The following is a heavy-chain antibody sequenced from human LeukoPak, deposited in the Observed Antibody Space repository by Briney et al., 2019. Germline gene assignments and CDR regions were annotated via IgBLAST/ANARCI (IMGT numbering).Heavy chain of an antibody. CDR2: ISGSGGST. Sequence: GGSLRLSCAASGFTFSNYAMSGVRQAPGKGPEWVSGISGSGGSTFFADSVKGRFTISRDNSKNTLFLQMNSLRAEDTAVYYCARTKGIGAPPQYFFDYWGQGTLVTVSS. D-gene: IGHD1-7*01. V-gene: IGHV3-23*01. CDR1: GFTFSNYA. CDR3: ARTKGIGAPPQYFFDY. J-gene: IGHJ4*02.